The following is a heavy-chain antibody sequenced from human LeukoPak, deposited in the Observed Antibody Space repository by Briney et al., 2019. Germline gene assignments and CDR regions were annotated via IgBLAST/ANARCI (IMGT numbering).Heavy chain of an antibody. CDR2: IYYSGST. D-gene: IGHD3-10*01. J-gene: IGHJ5*02. CDR1: GGSVSSGSYY. V-gene: IGHV4-61*01. CDR3: ARVSGLEYYGLRWFDP. Sequence: SETLSLTCTVSGGSVSSGSYYWSWIRQPPGKGLEWIGYIYYSGSTNYNPSLKSRVTISVDTSKNQISLKLSSVTAADTAVYYCARVSGLEYYGLRWFDPWGQGTLVTVSS.